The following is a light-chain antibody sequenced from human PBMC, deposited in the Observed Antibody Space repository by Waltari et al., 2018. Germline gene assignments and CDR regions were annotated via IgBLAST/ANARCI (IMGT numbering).Light chain of an antibody. Sequence: EIVLTQSPGTLSLSPGERATLSCRASQSVSSSYLAWYQQKPGQAPRLLIYGASSRATGIPDRFSGSESGTDFTLTISRLEPEDFAVYYRQQYGSSPRTFGQGTKVEIK. J-gene: IGKJ1*01. CDR3: QQYGSSPRT. CDR1: QSVSSSY. CDR2: GAS. V-gene: IGKV3-20*01.